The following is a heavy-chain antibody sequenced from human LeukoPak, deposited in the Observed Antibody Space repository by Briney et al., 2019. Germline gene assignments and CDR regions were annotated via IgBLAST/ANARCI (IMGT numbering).Heavy chain of an antibody. J-gene: IGHJ6*03. D-gene: IGHD6-19*01. CDR3: AIGLAVAGLHYYYYYMDV. CDR1: GYTFTGYY. CDR2: INPNSGGT. Sequence: ASVKVSCKASGYTFTGYYMHWVRQAPGQGLEWMGWINPNSGGTNYAQKFQGRVTMTRDTSISTAYMELSRLRSDDTAVYYCAIGLAVAGLHYYYYYMDVWGKGTTVTVSS. V-gene: IGHV1-2*02.